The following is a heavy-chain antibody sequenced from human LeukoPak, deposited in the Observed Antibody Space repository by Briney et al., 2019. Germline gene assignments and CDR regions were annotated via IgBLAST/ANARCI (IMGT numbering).Heavy chain of an antibody. Sequence: SETLSLTCNDSGVAISSSGGYYWSWIRLNPGKGLEWIGHIYYTGSAYYNPSLKSRIAMSVDTSRNQVSLKLTAVTAADTAVYYCASDQGFGGLAFAYWGQGAPVTVSS. CDR2: IYYTGSA. CDR3: ASDQGFGGLAFAY. J-gene: IGHJ4*02. D-gene: IGHD3-10*01. CDR1: GVAISSSGGYY. V-gene: IGHV4-31*03.